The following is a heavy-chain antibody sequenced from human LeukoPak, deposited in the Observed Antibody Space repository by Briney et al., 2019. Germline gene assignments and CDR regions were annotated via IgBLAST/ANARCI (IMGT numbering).Heavy chain of an antibody. V-gene: IGHV3-21*01. D-gene: IGHD5-12*01. CDR2: ISSSSSYI. Sequence: GGSLRLSCAASGFTFSSYSMNWVRQAPGKGLEWVSSISSSSSYIYYADSVKGRFTISRDNAKNSLYLQMNSLRAEDTAVYYCARAYSGYDPLRYWGQGTLVTVSS. J-gene: IGHJ4*02. CDR1: GFTFSSYS. CDR3: ARAYSGYDPLRY.